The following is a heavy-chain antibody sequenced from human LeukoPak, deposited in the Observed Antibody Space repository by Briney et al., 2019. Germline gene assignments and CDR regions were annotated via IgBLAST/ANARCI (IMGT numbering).Heavy chain of an antibody. CDR1: GFTFSSHW. D-gene: IGHD3-9*01. CDR2: IKQDGSEK. V-gene: IGHV3-7*03. CDR3: ARVRVTGYSNFAY. J-gene: IGHJ4*02. Sequence: GGSLRLSCAASGFTFSSHWMSWVRQAPGKGLEWVANIKQDGSEKNYVDSVKGRFTISRDNSKNTVYLQMSSLRAEDTAVYYCARVRVTGYSNFAYWGQGTLVTVSS.